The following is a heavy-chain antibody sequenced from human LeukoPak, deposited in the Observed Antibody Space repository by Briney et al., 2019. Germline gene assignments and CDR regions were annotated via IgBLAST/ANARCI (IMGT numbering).Heavy chain of an antibody. CDR2: INPNSGGT. CDR3: ARARVLRYYYDSSGYPVMDYFDY. J-gene: IGHJ4*02. D-gene: IGHD3-22*01. CDR1: GYTFTGYY. Sequence: ASVKVSCKASGYTFTGYYMLWVRQAPGQGLEWMGWINPNSGGTNYAQKFQGRVTMTRDTSISTAYMELSRLRSDDTAVYYCARARVLRYYYDSSGYPVMDYFDYWGQGTLVTVSS. V-gene: IGHV1-2*02.